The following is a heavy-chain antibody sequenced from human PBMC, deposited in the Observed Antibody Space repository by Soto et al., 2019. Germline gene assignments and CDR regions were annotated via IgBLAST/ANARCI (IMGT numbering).Heavy chain of an antibody. CDR2: VFHTGRT. J-gene: IGHJ4*01. CDR3: AKTTAGRGYFDP. D-gene: IGHD4-17*01. V-gene: IGHV4-31*03. Sequence: QVLLQESGPGLLKPSQTLSLTCTVSGESLSGGVDYWSWIRQSSGGGLEWIGYVFHTGRTSYNPSLKSRVTISADTSKNQFSLRLTSLTAAATAVYYCAKTTAGRGYFDPWGHGSPVTVSS. CDR1: GESLSGGVDY.